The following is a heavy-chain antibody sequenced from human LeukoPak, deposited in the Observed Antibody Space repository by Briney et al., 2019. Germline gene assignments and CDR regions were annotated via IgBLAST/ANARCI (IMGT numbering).Heavy chain of an antibody. J-gene: IGHJ4*02. CDR1: GGSISSYY. D-gene: IGHD4-17*01. CDR3: AREAQSPTFPNDYGDYVYDY. CDR2: IYYSGST. V-gene: IGHV4-59*12. Sequence: SETLSLTCTVSGGSISSYYWSWIRQPPGKGLEWIGHIYYSGSTNYNPSLKSRVTMSVDTSKNQFSLKLSSVTAADTAVYYCAREAQSPTFPNDYGDYVYDYWGQGTLVTVSS.